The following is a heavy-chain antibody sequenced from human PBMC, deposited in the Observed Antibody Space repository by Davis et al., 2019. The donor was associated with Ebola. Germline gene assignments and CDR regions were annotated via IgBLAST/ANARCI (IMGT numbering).Heavy chain of an antibody. CDR2: IDQDGSDK. V-gene: IGHV3-7*03. J-gene: IGHJ6*02. CDR1: GFTFSHYW. D-gene: IGHD6-6*01. Sequence: PGGSLRLSCAVSGFTFSHYWMSWVRQAPGKGLEWVANIDQDGSDKYYVDSVKGRFTISRDNAKNSLYLQMNSLRAEDTAVYYCARGVEGSSSSWYYYYGMDVWGQGTTVTVSS. CDR3: ARGVEGSSSSWYYYYGMDV.